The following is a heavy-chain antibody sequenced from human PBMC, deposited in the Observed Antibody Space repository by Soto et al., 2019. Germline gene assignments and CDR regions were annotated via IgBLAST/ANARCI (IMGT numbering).Heavy chain of an antibody. D-gene: IGHD2-2*02. Sequence: GGSLRLSCAASGFTFSSYSMNWVRQAPGKGLEWVSYISSSSSTIYYADSVKGRFTISRDNAKNSLYLQMNSLRDEDTAVYYCARDSRRHAVVPAAIAGYYYGMDVWGQGTTVTVSS. CDR1: GFTFSSYS. CDR3: ARDSRRHAVVPAAIAGYYYGMDV. CDR2: ISSSSSTI. V-gene: IGHV3-48*02. J-gene: IGHJ6*02.